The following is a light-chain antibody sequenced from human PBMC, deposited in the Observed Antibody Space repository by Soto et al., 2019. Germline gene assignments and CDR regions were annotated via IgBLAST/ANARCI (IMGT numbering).Light chain of an antibody. Sequence: QSALTQPASVSGSPGQSITISCTGTSSDIGGYNFVSWYQHHPGRAPKLMIYEVSNRPSGVSNRFSGSKSGDTASLTISGLQAEDEAVYYCTSYRTTTTLLYVFGARTKVTVL. J-gene: IGLJ1*01. CDR3: TSYRTTTTLLYV. CDR1: SSDIGGYNF. CDR2: EVS. V-gene: IGLV2-14*01.